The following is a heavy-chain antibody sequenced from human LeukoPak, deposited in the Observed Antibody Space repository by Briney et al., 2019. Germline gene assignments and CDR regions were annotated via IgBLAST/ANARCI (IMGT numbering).Heavy chain of an antibody. CDR1: GFTFSSFA. Sequence: PGGSLRLSCAASGFTFSSFAMTWVRQAPGKGLEWVSGISGSGGNTYYADSVKGRCTISRDNSKNTLYLQMNSLRAEDTAVYYCAKDASPYYWGQGTLVTVPS. CDR3: AKDASPYY. V-gene: IGHV3-23*01. CDR2: ISGSGGNT. J-gene: IGHJ4*02.